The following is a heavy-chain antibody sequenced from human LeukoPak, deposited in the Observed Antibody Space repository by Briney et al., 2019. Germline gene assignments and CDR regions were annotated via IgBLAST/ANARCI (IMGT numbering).Heavy chain of an antibody. CDR1: GFTVSSNY. CDR2: IYSGGST. CDR3: AREKGIAVAGFGDY. J-gene: IGHJ4*02. V-gene: IGHV3-53*01. Sequence: GGSLRLSCAASGFTVSSNYMSWVRQAPGKGLEWVSVIYSGGSTYYADSVKGRFTISRDNSKNTLYLQMNSLRAEDTAVYYCAREKGIAVAGFGDYWGQGTLVTVSS. D-gene: IGHD6-19*01.